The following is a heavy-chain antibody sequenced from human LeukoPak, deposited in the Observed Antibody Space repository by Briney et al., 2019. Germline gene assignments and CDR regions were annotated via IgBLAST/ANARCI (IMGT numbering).Heavy chain of an antibody. CDR1: GFTVSSNY. Sequence: PGGSLRLSCAASGFTVSSNYMSWVRQAPGKGLEWVSVISDSGGRTYYADSVKGRFTISRDNSKNTLYLQMNSLRAEDTAIYYCAKAAAAAGILDYWGQGSLVTVSS. CDR3: AKAAAAAGILDY. D-gene: IGHD6-13*01. V-gene: IGHV3-23*01. CDR2: ISDSGGRT. J-gene: IGHJ4*02.